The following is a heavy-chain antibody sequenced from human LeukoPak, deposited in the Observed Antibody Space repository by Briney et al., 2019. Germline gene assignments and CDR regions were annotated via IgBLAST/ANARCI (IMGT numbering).Heavy chain of an antibody. J-gene: IGHJ4*02. Sequence: ASVKVSCKASGYTITTYYIHWVRQAPGQGLEWMGIINSSAGSTSYAQKFQGRITMTRDTSTTTAYMELSSLRSEDTAVYYCARGGKPAAAPQAHFDYWGQGTLVTVSS. CDR3: ARGGKPAAAPQAHFDY. V-gene: IGHV1-46*01. CDR1: GYTITTYY. CDR2: INSSAGST. D-gene: IGHD2-2*01.